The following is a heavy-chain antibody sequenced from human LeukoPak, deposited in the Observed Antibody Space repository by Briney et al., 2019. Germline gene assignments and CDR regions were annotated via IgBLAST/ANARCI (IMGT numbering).Heavy chain of an antibody. V-gene: IGHV4-38-2*02. CDR2: IYHSGST. CDR3: ARDSLLYYAFDI. Sequence: PSETLSLTCTVSGYSINSGYHWGWIRQPPGKGLEWIGSIYHSGSTYYNPSLQSRLSISVETSKNQFSLKLSSVTAADTAVYYCARDSLLYYAFDIWGHGTMVTVSS. CDR1: GYSINSGYH. J-gene: IGHJ3*02. D-gene: IGHD3-10*01.